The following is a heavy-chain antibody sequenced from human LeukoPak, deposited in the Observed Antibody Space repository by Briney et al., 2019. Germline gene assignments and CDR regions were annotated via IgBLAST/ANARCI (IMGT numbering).Heavy chain of an antibody. J-gene: IGHJ3*02. D-gene: IGHD2-21*01. V-gene: IGHV1-2*02. CDR1: GYTFTDFY. CDR3: AREAGDNAYDI. CDR2: INPKNGDT. Sequence: GASVKVSCKASGYTFTDFYMHWVRQAPGQGLEWIGWINPKNGDTRYVQKFQGRVTMTRDTSISTSYMEVSRLTSDDTAVYCCAREAGDNAYDIWGQGTVVTVSS.